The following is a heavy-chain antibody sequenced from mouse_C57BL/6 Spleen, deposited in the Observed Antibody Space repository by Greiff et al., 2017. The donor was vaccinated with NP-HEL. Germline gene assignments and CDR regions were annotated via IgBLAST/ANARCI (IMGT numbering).Heavy chain of an antibody. CDR3: ARDGSSYRFAY. CDR1: GFTFSSYG. CDR2: ISSGGSYT. D-gene: IGHD1-1*01. V-gene: IGHV5-6*01. Sequence: EVKVVESGGDLVKPGGSLKLSCAASGFTFSSYGMSWVRQTPDKRLEWVATISSGGSYTYYPDSVKGRFTISRDNAKNTLYLQMSSLKSEDTAMYYCARDGSSYRFAYWGQGTLVTVSA. J-gene: IGHJ3*01.